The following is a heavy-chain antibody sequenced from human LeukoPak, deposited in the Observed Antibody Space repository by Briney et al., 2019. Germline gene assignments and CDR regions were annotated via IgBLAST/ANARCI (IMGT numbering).Heavy chain of an antibody. Sequence: GGSLRLSCAASGFAFDDYAMHWVRQAPGKGLEWVSGIIWNSDSIGYADSVKGRFTISRDNAKNSLYLQMNSLRAEDTALYYCAKDISVGATPYYFDYWGQGTLVTVSS. J-gene: IGHJ4*02. D-gene: IGHD1-26*01. CDR2: IIWNSDSI. CDR3: AKDISVGATPYYFDY. CDR1: GFAFDDYA. V-gene: IGHV3-9*01.